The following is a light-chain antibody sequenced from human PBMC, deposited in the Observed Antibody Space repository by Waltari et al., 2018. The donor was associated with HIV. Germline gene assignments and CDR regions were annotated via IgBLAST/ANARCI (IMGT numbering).Light chain of an antibody. CDR3: CSYAGAYTFWV. CDR1: SSDVGGYDY. J-gene: IGLJ3*02. Sequence: QSALTQPRSVSGSPGQSVTISCTGTSSDVGGYDYVSWYQQHPGKAPRLMIYDVPKRPSGVRDRFSGSKSGNTASLTISGLQAEDEAEYYCCSYAGAYTFWVFGGGTQLTVL. CDR2: DVP. V-gene: IGLV2-11*01.